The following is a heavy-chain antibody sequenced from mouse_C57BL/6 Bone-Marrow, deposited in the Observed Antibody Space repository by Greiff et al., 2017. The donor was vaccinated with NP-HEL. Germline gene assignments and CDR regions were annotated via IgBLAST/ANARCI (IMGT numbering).Heavy chain of an antibody. CDR2: ISVGGSYT. J-gene: IGHJ4*01. CDR1: GFTFSSYA. CDR3: ARDRHYSNYDAMDY. Sequence: EVQVVESGGGLVKPGGSLKLSCAASGFTFSSYAMSWVRQTPEKRLEWVATISVGGSYTYYPDNVKGRFTISRDNAKNNLYLQMSHLKSEDTAMYYCARDRHYSNYDAMDYWGQGTSVTVSS. D-gene: IGHD2-5*01. V-gene: IGHV5-4*01.